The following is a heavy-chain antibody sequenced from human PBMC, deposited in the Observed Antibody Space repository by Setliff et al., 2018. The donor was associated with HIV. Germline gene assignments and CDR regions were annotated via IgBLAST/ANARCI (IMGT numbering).Heavy chain of an antibody. D-gene: IGHD1-26*01. CDR1: GYTFSNNG. CDR2: ITSYNGNT. CDR3: ARDHHSGRGSNFPWYSDL. V-gene: IGHV1-18*01. Sequence: ASVKVSCKASGYTFSNNGITWVRQAPGQGLEWMGWITSYNGNTNYAKKFKGRVTITTDTSTSIAYMELKSLRSEDTAVYYCARDHHSGRGSNFPWYSDLWGRGTLVTVSS. J-gene: IGHJ2*01.